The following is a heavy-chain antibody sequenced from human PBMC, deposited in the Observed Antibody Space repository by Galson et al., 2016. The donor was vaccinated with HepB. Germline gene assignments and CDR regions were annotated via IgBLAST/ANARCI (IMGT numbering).Heavy chain of an antibody. V-gene: IGHV4-59*01. CDR3: ARAYSSSWYVLDY. D-gene: IGHD6-13*01. CDR2: IYYSGRT. J-gene: IGHJ4*02. CDR1: GGSISSYY. Sequence: SETLSLTCTVSGGSISSYYWSWIRQPPGKGLEWIGYIYYSGRTNYNPSLKTRVTISVDTSKKQFSLKLSSVTAADTAVYYCARAYSSSWYVLDYWGQGTLVTVSS.